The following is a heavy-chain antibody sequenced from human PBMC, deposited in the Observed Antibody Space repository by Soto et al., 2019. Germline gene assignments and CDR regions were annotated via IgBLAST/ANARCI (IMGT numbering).Heavy chain of an antibody. V-gene: IGHV3-30*18. D-gene: IGHD3-10*01. Sequence: QVQLVESGGGVVQPGRSLRLSCAASGFTFSSYGMHWVRQAPGKGLEWVAVISYDGSNKNYANSVKARFTISRENSKNTLYLQMNSLRAEDTAVYYCAKGGWGSGTNYGMDVWGQGTTVTVSS. CDR3: AKGGWGSGTNYGMDV. CDR2: ISYDGSNK. J-gene: IGHJ6*02. CDR1: GFTFSSYG.